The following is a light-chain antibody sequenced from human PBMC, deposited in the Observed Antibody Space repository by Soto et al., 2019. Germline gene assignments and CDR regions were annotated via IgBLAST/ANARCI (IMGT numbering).Light chain of an antibody. J-gene: IGLJ1*01. CDR1: SSNIGSNY. CDR2: RNN. V-gene: IGLV1-47*01. CDR3: AAWYDSLSGLYV. Sequence: QSVLTQPPSASGTPGQRVTISCSGSSSNIGSNYVYWYQQLPGTAPKLFIYRNNQRPSGVPDRLSGSKSGTSASLAISGLRSEDEADYYCAAWYDSLSGLYVFGTGTKVTVL.